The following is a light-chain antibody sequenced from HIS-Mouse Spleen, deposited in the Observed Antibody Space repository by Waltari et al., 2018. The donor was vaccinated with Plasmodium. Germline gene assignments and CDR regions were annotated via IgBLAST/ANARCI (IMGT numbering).Light chain of an antibody. Sequence: SYELTQPPSVSVSPGQTARITCSGDALPKQSAYWYQQKQGQAPVLVIYKDSERPSGIPERFSGSSSGTTVTLTISGVQAEDEADYYCQSADSSGTPNWVFGGGTKLTVL. V-gene: IGLV3-25*03. J-gene: IGLJ3*02. CDR2: KDS. CDR1: ALPKQS. CDR3: QSADSSGTPNWV.